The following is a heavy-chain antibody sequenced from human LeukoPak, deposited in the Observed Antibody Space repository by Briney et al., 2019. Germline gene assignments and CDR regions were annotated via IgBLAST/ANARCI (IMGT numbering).Heavy chain of an antibody. Sequence: ASVKVSCKASGYTFTGYYMHWVRQAPGQGLEWMGRINPNSGGTNYAQKFQGRVTMTRDTSISTAYMELSRLRSDDTAVYYCARDPRGGSLNWFDPWGQGTLVTVSS. J-gene: IGHJ5*01. CDR3: ARDPRGGSLNWFDP. CDR2: INPNSGGT. V-gene: IGHV1-2*06. CDR1: GYTFTGYY. D-gene: IGHD1-26*01.